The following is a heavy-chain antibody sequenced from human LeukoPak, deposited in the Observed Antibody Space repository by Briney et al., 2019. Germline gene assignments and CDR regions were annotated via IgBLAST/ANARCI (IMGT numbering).Heavy chain of an antibody. CDR1: GYTFTSYG. CDR3: XXXXXXXRDSSGRDPFDY. Sequence: GASVKVSCKASGYTFTSYGISWVRQAPGQGLEWMGWISAYNGNTNYAQKLQGRVTMTTDTSTSTAYMELRSLRSDDTAVYYCXXXXXXXRDSSGRDPFDYWGQGTLVTVSS. CDR2: ISAYNGNT. D-gene: IGHD3-22*01. V-gene: IGHV1-18*01. J-gene: IGHJ4*02.